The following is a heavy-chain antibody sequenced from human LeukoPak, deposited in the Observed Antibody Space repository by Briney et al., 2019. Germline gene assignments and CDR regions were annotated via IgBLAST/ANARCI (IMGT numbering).Heavy chain of an antibody. CDR2: ISGSGGST. Sequence: GGSLRLSCAASGFTFTSYAMTWFRQAPGKGLEWVSAISGSGGSTYYADSVKGRFTISRDNSKNTLYLQMNSLRAEDTAVYYCAKDPNSGSYFDYWGQGTLVTVSS. CDR1: GFTFTSYA. V-gene: IGHV3-23*01. D-gene: IGHD1-26*01. CDR3: AKDPNSGSYFDY. J-gene: IGHJ4*02.